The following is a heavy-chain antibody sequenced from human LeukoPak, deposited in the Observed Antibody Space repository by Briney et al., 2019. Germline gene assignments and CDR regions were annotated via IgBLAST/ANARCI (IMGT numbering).Heavy chain of an antibody. CDR2: IFYSGST. D-gene: IGHD2-8*01. CDR1: GGSVSSGSYY. CDR3: ARDDTNQAFDI. V-gene: IGHV4-61*01. Sequence: PSETLSLTCTVSGGSVSSGSYYWSWIRQPPGKGLEWIGYIFYSGSTNYNPSLKSRVTISVDTSKNQFSLKLSSVTAADTAVYYCARDDTNQAFDIWGQGTMVTVSS. J-gene: IGHJ3*02.